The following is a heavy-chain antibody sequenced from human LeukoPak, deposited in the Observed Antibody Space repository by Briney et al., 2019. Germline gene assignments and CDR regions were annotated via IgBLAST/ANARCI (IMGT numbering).Heavy chain of an antibody. CDR2: IWHDGSNK. CDR1: GFMFSDHY. Sequence: PGGSLRLSCAASGFMFSDHYMDWFRQAPGKGLEWVTYIWHDGSNKYYADSVKGRFTISRDNSKNTLYLQMNSLRGEDTAVYYCAKDAIGTADYWGQGTLVTVSS. CDR3: AKDAIGTADY. J-gene: IGHJ4*02. V-gene: IGHV3-30*02. D-gene: IGHD1-26*01.